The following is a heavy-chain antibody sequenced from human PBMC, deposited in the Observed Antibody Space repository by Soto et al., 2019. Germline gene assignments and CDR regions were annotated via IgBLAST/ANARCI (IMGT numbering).Heavy chain of an antibody. CDR1: GYTCISHG. Sequence: QVQLVQSGVEVKKPGASVKVSCKASGYTCISHGISWVRQAPGQGLEWMGWISGKNGNTNYAQKLRGRVTLTTGTSTGKAHKELRSLRSDDKAVYFCARVSSSMVVGPGFGMDVWGQWNPVTVAS. D-gene: IGHD2-15*01. V-gene: IGHV1-18*04. J-gene: IGHJ6*02. CDR3: ARVSSSMVVGPGFGMDV. CDR2: ISGKNGNT.